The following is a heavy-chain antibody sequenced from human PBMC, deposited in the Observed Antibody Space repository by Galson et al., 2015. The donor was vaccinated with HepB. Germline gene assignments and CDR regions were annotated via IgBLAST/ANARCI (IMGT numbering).Heavy chain of an antibody. Sequence: ETLSLTCTVSGGSISSFFWSWVRQPPGKGLEWIGNIYYTGSTNYNPSLKSRVTISIDRSKNQFSLELTSATAADTAVYHCVRGGGTALTVDALNKWFDPWGQGTLVTVSS. CDR1: GGSISSFF. D-gene: IGHD2-8*01. CDR2: IYYTGST. V-gene: IGHV4-59*01. CDR3: VRGGGTALTVDALNKWFDP. J-gene: IGHJ5*02.